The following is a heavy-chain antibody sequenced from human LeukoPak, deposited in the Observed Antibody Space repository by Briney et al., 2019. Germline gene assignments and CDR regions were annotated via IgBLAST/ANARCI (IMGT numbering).Heavy chain of an antibody. CDR3: ARWRHDYGDEKFDP. D-gene: IGHD4-17*01. CDR1: GFTFSSYW. CDR2: IKQDGREK. V-gene: IGHV3-7*01. J-gene: IGHJ5*02. Sequence: PGGSLRLSCAASGFTFSSYWMSWVRQAPGKGLEWVANIKQDGREKYYVDSVKGRFTISRDNAKNSLYLQMNSLRAEDTAVYYCARWRHDYGDEKFDPWGQGTLVTVPS.